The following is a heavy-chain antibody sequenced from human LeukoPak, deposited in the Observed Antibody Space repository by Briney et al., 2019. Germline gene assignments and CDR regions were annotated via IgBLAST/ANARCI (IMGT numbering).Heavy chain of an antibody. CDR3: ATLRDGAEIDS. J-gene: IGHJ4*02. CDR1: GYSFSGYD. CDR2: IQYSGST. D-gene: IGHD5-24*01. V-gene: IGHV4-59*01. Sequence: PSEALSLTCSVSGYSFSGYDWSWVRQPPGKGLEWIGYIQYSGSTNYNPSLKSRVTISLDTSKKQFSLKLSSVTAADTAGYYGATLRDGAEIDSWGQGTLVTVSS.